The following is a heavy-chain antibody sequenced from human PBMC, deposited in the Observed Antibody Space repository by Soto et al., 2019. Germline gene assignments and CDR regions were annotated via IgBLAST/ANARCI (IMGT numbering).Heavy chain of an antibody. J-gene: IGHJ4*02. D-gene: IGHD2-15*01. Sequence: GGSLRLSCAASGFTFSSYAMSWVRQAPGKGLEWVSAISGSGGSTYYADSVKGRFTISRDNSKNTLYLQMNSLRAEDTAVYYCAKDTCSGGSCYSTAPFFDYWGQGTLVTVSS. CDR2: ISGSGGST. CDR3: AKDTCSGGSCYSTAPFFDY. V-gene: IGHV3-23*01. CDR1: GFTFSSYA.